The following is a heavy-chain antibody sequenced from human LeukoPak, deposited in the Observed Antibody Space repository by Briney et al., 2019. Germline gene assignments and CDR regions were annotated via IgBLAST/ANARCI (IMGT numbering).Heavy chain of an antibody. CDR1: GFTFRSYA. D-gene: IGHD6-13*01. J-gene: IGHJ4*02. CDR3: AKDVWPPIEAAGPAVPFEY. V-gene: IGHV3-23*01. CDR2: ISGSGGST. Sequence: GGSLRLSCAASGFTFRSYAMSWVRQAPGKGLEWVSAISGSGGSTYYADSVKGRFTISRDNSKNTLHLQMNSLRAEDTAVYYCAKDVWPPIEAAGPAVPFEYWGQGTLVTVSS.